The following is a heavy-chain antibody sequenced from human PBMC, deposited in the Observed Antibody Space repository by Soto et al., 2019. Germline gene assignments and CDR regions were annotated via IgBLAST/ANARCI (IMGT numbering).Heavy chain of an antibody. Sequence: SETLSLTCSVSGGSISSGYFYWSWIRHPPGKGLEWIGNIYYSVNTYYNPSLKSRLIISIDTSKNHFSLKVGSVTAADTAVYYCANPSLYYKEGWGKGTTVTVS. J-gene: IGHJ6*03. CDR2: IYYSVNT. CDR1: GGSISSGYFY. V-gene: IGHV4-30-4*01. CDR3: ANPSLYYKEG.